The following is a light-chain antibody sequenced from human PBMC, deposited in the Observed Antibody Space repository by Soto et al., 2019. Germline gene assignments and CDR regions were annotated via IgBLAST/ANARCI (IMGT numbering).Light chain of an antibody. J-gene: IGLJ2*01. CDR2: QDS. Sequence: SYELTQPPTVSVSPGQTARITCSGDKLGDKYACWYQQKPGQSPVLVIYQDSKRPSGIPERFSGSNSGNTATLTISGTQAMDEADYYCQAWENSLVFGGGTKLTVL. CDR1: KLGDKY. CDR3: QAWENSLV. V-gene: IGLV3-1*01.